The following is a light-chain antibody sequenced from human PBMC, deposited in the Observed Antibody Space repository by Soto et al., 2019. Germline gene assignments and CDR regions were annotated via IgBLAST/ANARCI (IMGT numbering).Light chain of an antibody. CDR3: QYSRHLPL. CDR2: KAS. Sequence: DIQMTQSPSTLSASVGDRVTITCRASQSISTWLAWYQQKPGTAPKLLIYKASTLESGVPSRFSGSRSGTEFTLTVSSLQPDDFATYYCQYSRHLPLFGPGTKVDMK. J-gene: IGKJ3*01. V-gene: IGKV1-5*03. CDR1: QSISTW.